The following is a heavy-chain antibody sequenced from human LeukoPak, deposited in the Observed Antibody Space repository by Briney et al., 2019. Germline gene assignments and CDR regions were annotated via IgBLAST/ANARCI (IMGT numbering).Heavy chain of an antibody. V-gene: IGHV4-39*01. CDR1: GGSISSYY. J-gene: IGHJ4*02. D-gene: IGHD1-26*01. Sequence: SETLSLTCTVSGGSISSYYWGWIRQPPGKGLEWIGSIYYSGSTYYNPSLKSRVTISVDTSKNQFSLKLSSVTAADTAVYYCARHTTPIPGGYFDYWGQGTLVTVSS. CDR3: ARHTTPIPGGYFDY. CDR2: IYYSGST.